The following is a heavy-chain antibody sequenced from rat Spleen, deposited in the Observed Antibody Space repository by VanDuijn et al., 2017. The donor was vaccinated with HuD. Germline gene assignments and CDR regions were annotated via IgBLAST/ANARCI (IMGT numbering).Heavy chain of an antibody. CDR3: AVAGYGY. V-gene: IGHV5S23*01. Sequence: AASGFTFSNYDMAWVRQAPTKGLEWIASISTGGGNTYYRDSVKGRFTISRDNAENTVSLQMNSLRSEDTATYYCAVAGYGYWGQGVMVTVSS. D-gene: IGHD4-3*01. CDR2: ISTGGGNT. CDR1: GFTFSNYD. J-gene: IGHJ2*01.